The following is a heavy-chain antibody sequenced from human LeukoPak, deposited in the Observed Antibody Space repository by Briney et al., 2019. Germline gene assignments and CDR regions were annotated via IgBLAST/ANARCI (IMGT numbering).Heavy chain of an antibody. V-gene: IGHV1-69*13. Sequence: ASVKVSCKASGGTFSSYAISWVRQAPGQGLEWMGEIIPIFGTANYAQKFQGRVTITADESTSTAYMELSSLRSEDTAVYYCARVTADGSGSYSLYYWYFDLWGRGTLVTVSS. CDR1: GGTFSSYA. CDR2: IIPIFGTA. D-gene: IGHD3-10*01. J-gene: IGHJ2*01. CDR3: ARVTADGSGSYSLYYWYFDL.